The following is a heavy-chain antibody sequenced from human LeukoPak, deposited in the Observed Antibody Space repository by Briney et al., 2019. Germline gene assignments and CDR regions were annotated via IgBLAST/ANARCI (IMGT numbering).Heavy chain of an antibody. Sequence: SETLSLTCAVSGVSNGSGGYWSWVRQPPGKGLEWIGQIFYIGSAHYNPSFESRVIMSIDNSRNQLSLRFNSVTAADTAVYYCARHGSYSLAFWGQGALVTVSS. CDR1: GVSNGSGGY. CDR2: IFYIGSA. D-gene: IGHD2-15*01. V-gene: IGHV4-4*02. CDR3: ARHGSYSLAF. J-gene: IGHJ4*02.